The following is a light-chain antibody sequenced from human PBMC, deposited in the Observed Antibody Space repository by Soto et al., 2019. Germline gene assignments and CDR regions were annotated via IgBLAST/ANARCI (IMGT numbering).Light chain of an antibody. Sequence: EMVMTQSPATLSVSPGERATLSCRASQSVSGNLAWYQQQPGQAPRLLIYDASTRATGIPGRFSGSGSGTEFTPSIISVQFAGYAVQDYEQYTQLPAFGQGTKLEIK. J-gene: IGKJ2*01. CDR1: QSVSGN. CDR2: DAS. V-gene: IGKV3-15*01. CDR3: EQYTQLPA.